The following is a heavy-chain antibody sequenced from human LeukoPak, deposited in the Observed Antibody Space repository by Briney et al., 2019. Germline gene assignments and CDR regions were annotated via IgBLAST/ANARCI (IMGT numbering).Heavy chain of an antibody. CDR2: IYHSGST. Sequence: SETLSLTCTVSGGSISSSSYYWGWIRQPPGEGLEWIGSIYHSGSTYYSPSLKSRVTISVDTSKNQFSLKLNSVTAADTAVYYCARGDYSSSWYEYNWFDPWGQGTLVTVSS. CDR3: ARGDYSSSWYEYNWFDP. V-gene: IGHV4-39*07. D-gene: IGHD6-13*01. CDR1: GGSISSSSYY. J-gene: IGHJ5*02.